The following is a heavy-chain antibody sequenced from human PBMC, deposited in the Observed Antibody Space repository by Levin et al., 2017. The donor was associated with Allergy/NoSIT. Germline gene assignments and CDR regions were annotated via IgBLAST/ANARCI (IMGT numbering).Heavy chain of an antibody. CDR1: GFTFDDYA. Sequence: SLKISCAASGFTFDDYAMHWVRQAPGKGLEWVSGISWNSGSIGYADSVKGRFTISRDNAKNSLYLQMNSLRAEDTALYYCAKDKEGHNTDAFDIWGQGTMVTVSS. V-gene: IGHV3-9*01. D-gene: IGHD1-14*01. CDR2: ISWNSGSI. CDR3: AKDKEGHNTDAFDI. J-gene: IGHJ3*02.